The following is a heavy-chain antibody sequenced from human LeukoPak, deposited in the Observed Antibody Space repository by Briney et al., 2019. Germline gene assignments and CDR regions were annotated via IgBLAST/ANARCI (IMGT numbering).Heavy chain of an antibody. J-gene: IGHJ5*02. CDR1: GGTFSSYA. D-gene: IGHD2-2*01. CDR2: IIPIFGTA. V-gene: IGHV1-69*05. Sequence: SVKVSCKASGGTFSSYAISWVRQAPGQGLERMGGIIPIFGTANYAQKFQGRVTITTDESTSTAYMELSSLRSEDTAVYYCARGRYCSTSCNNWFDPWGQGTLVTVSS. CDR3: ARGRYCSTSCNNWFDP.